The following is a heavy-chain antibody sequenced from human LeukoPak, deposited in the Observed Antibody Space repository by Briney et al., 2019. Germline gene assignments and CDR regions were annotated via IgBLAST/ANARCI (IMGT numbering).Heavy chain of an antibody. CDR1: GFTFSSYG. Sequence: GGSLRLSCAASGFTFSSYGMQWVRQAPGKGLEGVAVIWYDGSNKYYADSVKGRFTISRDNSKNTLYLQMNSLRAEDTAVYYCARGRIAAAPDYWGQGTLVTVSS. D-gene: IGHD6-13*01. CDR2: IWYDGSNK. V-gene: IGHV3-33*01. J-gene: IGHJ4*02. CDR3: ARGRIAAAPDY.